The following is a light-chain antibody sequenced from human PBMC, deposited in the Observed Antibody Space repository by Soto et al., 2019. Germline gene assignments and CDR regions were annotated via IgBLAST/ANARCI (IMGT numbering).Light chain of an antibody. CDR2: EVS. CDR3: SSYTSSSIDYV. Sequence: QSALTQPASVSGSPGQSITISCTGTSSDVGGYNYVSWYQQHPGKAPKFMIYEVSTRPSGVSNRFSGSKSGNTASLTISGLQAEDEADYYCSSYTSSSIDYVFGTGTKLTVL. J-gene: IGLJ1*01. CDR1: SSDVGGYNY. V-gene: IGLV2-14*01.